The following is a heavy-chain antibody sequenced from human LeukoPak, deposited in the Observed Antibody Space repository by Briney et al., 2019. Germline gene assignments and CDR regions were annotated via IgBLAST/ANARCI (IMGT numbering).Heavy chain of an antibody. J-gene: IGHJ3*02. CDR2: IIPIFGTA. CDR3: ARENYDSSGYHDAFDI. CDR1: GGTFSSYA. Sequence: GASVKVSCKASGGTFSSYAISWVRQAPGQGLEWMGGIIPIFGTANYAQKFQGRVTITADESTSTAYMELSSLRSEDTAVYYCARENYDSSGYHDAFDIWGQGTMVTVSS. V-gene: IGHV1-69*13. D-gene: IGHD3-22*01.